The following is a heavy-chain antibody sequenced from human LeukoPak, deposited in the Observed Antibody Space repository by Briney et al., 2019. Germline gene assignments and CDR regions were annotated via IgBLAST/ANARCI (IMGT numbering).Heavy chain of an antibody. Sequence: SETLSLTCTLSGGSVSSYYWSWIRQPPGKGLEWIGYIYYSGSTNYNPSLESRVTISVDTSKNQFSLKLSSVTAADTAVYYCARAVEHYSGSYWDWYFDLWGRGTLVTVSS. CDR1: GGSVSSYY. CDR3: ARAVEHYSGSYWDWYFDL. J-gene: IGHJ2*01. V-gene: IGHV4-59*02. D-gene: IGHD1-26*01. CDR2: IYYSGST.